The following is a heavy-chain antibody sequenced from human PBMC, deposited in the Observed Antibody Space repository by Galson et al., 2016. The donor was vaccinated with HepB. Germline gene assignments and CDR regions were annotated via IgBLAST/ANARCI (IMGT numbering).Heavy chain of an antibody. D-gene: IGHD4-17*01. CDR3: VREDYGDDRVYYYYYGMDV. CDR1: GFTFTRYW. J-gene: IGHJ6*02. CDR2: INSDGPSA. V-gene: IGHV3-74*01. Sequence: SLRLSCAASGFTFTRYWMHWLRQAPGKGLVWVSRINSDGPSASYADSLKGRITIARDNAKNTLYLQMNSLRAEDTAVYYCVREDYGDDRVYYYYYGMDVWGQGTTVTVSS.